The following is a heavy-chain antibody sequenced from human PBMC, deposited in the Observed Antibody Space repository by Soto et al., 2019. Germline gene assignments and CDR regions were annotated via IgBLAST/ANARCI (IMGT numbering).Heavy chain of an antibody. CDR2: IKQDGSEK. D-gene: IGHD6-6*01. CDR3: ARDPLGPPSSSSHYYYYYGMDV. V-gene: IGHV3-7*05. CDR1: GFTFSSYW. Sequence: GGSLRLSCAASGFTFSSYWMSWVRQAPGKGLEWVANIKQDGSEKYYVDSVKGRFTISRDNAKNSLYLQMNSLRAEDTAVYYCARDPLGPPSSSSHYYYYYGMDVWGQGTTVTVSS. J-gene: IGHJ6*02.